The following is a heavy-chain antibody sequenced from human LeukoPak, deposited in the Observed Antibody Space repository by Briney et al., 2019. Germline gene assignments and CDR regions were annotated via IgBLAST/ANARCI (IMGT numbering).Heavy chain of an antibody. CDR3: ARRATMLAGGYFDY. D-gene: IGHD5-12*01. V-gene: IGHV4-30-4*01. CDR1: GGSISSGDYY. J-gene: IGHJ4*02. CDR2: IYYSGST. Sequence: PSETLSLTCTVSGGSISSGDYYWSWIRQPPGKGLEWIGYIYYSGSTYYNPSLKSRVTISVDTSKNQFSLKLSSVTAADTAVYYCARRATMLAGGYFDYWGQGTLVSVSS.